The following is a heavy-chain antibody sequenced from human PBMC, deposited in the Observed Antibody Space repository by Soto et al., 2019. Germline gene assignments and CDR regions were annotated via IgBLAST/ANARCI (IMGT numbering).Heavy chain of an antibody. D-gene: IGHD3-22*01. Sequence: ASVKVSCKASGYTFTGYYMHWVRQAPGQGLEWMGRINPNSGGTNYAQKFQGRVTMTRDTSTSTVYMELSSLRSEDTAVYYCASSLTMTHPDAFDIWGQGTMVTVSS. J-gene: IGHJ3*02. CDR2: INPNSGGT. V-gene: IGHV1-2*02. CDR1: GYTFTGYY. CDR3: ASSLTMTHPDAFDI.